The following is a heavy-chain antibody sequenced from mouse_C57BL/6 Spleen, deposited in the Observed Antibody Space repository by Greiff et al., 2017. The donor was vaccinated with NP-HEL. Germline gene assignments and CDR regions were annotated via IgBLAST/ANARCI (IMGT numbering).Heavy chain of an antibody. CDR1: GYTFTSYW. J-gene: IGHJ1*03. Sequence: QVQLQQPGAELVRPGSSVKLSCKASGYTFTSYWMQWVKQRPIQGLEWIGNIDPYDSETHYNQKFKDKATLTVDKSSSTAYMQLSSLTSEDSAVYYCARSISCITTVVGHWYFDVWGTGTTVTVSS. CDR3: ARSISCITTVVGHWYFDV. CDR2: IDPYDSET. V-gene: IGHV1-52*01. D-gene: IGHD1-1*01.